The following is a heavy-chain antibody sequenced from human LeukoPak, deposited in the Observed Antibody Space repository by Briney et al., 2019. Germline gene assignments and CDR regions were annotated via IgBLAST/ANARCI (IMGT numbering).Heavy chain of an antibody. V-gene: IGHV3-48*04. CDR1: GFTFSSYS. Sequence: TGGSLRLSCAASGFTFSSYSMNWVRQAPGKGLEWVSYISSSSSTIYYADSVKGRFTISRDNAKNSLYLQMNSLRAEDTAVYYCARDDVEMATTPFDYWGQGTLVTVSS. J-gene: IGHJ4*02. D-gene: IGHD5-24*01. CDR2: ISSSSSTI. CDR3: ARDDVEMATTPFDY.